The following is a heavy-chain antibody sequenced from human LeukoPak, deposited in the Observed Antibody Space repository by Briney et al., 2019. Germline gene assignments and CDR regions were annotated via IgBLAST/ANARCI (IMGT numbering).Heavy chain of an antibody. CDR2: IKEDGSEK. CDR1: GFTFSHYW. D-gene: IGHD4/OR15-4a*01. J-gene: IGHJ4*02. V-gene: IGHV3-7*03. Sequence: GGSLRLSCAPSGFTFSHYWMSWVRQAPEKGLEWVANIKEDGSEKYYVDSVKGRFTISRDNAKNSLSLQVNSLRAEDTAVYYCARRAGAYSHPYDYWSQGTLVTVSS. CDR3: ARRAGAYSHPYDY.